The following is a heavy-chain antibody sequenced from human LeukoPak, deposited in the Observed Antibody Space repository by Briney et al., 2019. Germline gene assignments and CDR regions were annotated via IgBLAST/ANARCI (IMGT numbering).Heavy chain of an antibody. CDR1: GFTFSSYA. D-gene: IGHD3-10*01. V-gene: IGHV3-30-3*01. CDR3: AGDHRGVRDYFDY. CDR2: ISYDGSNK. J-gene: IGHJ4*02. Sequence: GGSLRLSCAASGFTFSSYAMHWVRQAPGKGLEWVAVISYDGSNKYYADSVKGRFTISRDNSKNTLYLQMNSLRAEDTAVYYCAGDHRGVRDYFDYWGQGTLVTVSS.